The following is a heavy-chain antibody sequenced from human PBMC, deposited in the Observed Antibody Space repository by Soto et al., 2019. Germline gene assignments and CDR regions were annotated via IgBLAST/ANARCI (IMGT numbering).Heavy chain of an antibody. V-gene: IGHV4-30-4*01. J-gene: IGHJ5*02. Sequence: SETLSLTCTVSGGSINSPYYYWSWIRQPPGKGLEFIGYIFHTGTTYSNPSLRSRVTISIDTSKSQFSLKLASVTAADTAVYYCARGGSITIFGVVISTGWFDPWGQGTLVTVSS. CDR3: ARGGSITIFGVVISTGWFDP. D-gene: IGHD3-3*01. CDR2: IFHTGTT. CDR1: GGSINSPYYY.